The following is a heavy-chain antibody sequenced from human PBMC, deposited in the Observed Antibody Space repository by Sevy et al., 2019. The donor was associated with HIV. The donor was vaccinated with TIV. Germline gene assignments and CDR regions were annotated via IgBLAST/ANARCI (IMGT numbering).Heavy chain of an antibody. CDR1: GFTFSSYA. CDR3: ARESPRMITFGGVIVNGYFDY. CDR2: ISYDGSNK. Sequence: GGSLRLSCAASGFTFSSYAMHWVRQAPGEGLEWVAVISYDGSNKYYADSVKGRFTISRDNSKNTLYLQMNSLRAEDTAVYYCARESPRMITFGGVIVNGYFDYWGQGTLVTVSS. V-gene: IGHV3-30-3*01. D-gene: IGHD3-16*02. J-gene: IGHJ4*02.